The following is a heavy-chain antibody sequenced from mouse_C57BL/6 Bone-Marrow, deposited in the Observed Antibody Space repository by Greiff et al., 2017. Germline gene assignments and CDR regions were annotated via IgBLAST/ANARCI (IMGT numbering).Heavy chain of an antibody. V-gene: IGHV1-82*01. CDR1: GYAFSSSW. CDR2: IYPGDGDT. D-gene: IGHD2-1*01. J-gene: IGHJ3*01. CDR3: ARAGGGNYPFAY. Sequence: VKLLESGPELVKPGASVKISCKASGYAFSSSWMNWVKQRPGKGLEWIGRIYPGDGDTNYNGKFKGKATLTADKSSSTAYMQLSSLTSEDSAVYFCARAGGGNYPFAYWGQGTLVTVSA.